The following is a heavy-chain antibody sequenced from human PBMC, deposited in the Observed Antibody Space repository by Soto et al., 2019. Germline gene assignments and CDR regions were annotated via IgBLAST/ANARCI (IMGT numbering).Heavy chain of an antibody. D-gene: IGHD2-2*02. V-gene: IGHV4-34*01. CDR2: INHSGST. J-gene: IGHJ3*02. CDR1: GGSVSGYY. Sequence: PSETLSLTCAVYGGSVSGYYWSWIRQPPGKGLEWIGEINHSGSTNYNPSLKSRVTISVDTSKNQFSLKLSSVTAADTAVYYCARGTKYCSSTSCYTGAFDIWGQGTMVTVS. CDR3: ARGTKYCSSTSCYTGAFDI.